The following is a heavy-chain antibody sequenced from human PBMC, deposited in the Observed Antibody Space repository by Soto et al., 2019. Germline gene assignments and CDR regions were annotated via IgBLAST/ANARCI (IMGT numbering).Heavy chain of an antibody. V-gene: IGHV4-31*03. Sequence: QVQLQESGPGLVKPSQTLSLTCTVSGGSISSGGYYWSWIRQHPGKGLEWIGYIYYSGSTYYNPSLKSRVTITVDTSKSPSSLKLRSVTAADTAVYYCARDLGVEDYGELYYGMDVWGQGTTVTVSS. CDR2: IYYSGST. CDR3: ARDLGVEDYGELYYGMDV. D-gene: IGHD4-17*01. CDR1: GGSISSGGYY. J-gene: IGHJ6*02.